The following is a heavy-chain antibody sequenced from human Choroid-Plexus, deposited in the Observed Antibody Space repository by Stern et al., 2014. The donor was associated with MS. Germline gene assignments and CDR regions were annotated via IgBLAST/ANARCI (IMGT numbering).Heavy chain of an antibody. Sequence: QLVQSGGGVDKPGGPLILSCAASGFTFSNFGMHWVRQAPGKGLEGVALIWYDGNDKYYADSVKGRFTIFRDNSKNTLYMQMNSLRAEDTVVYYCAKDRQWSTYFFDYWGQGSLVTVSS. D-gene: IGHD2-15*01. CDR1: GFTFSNFG. CDR3: AKDRQWSTYFFDY. CDR2: IWYDGNDK. V-gene: IGHV3-30*02. J-gene: IGHJ4*02.